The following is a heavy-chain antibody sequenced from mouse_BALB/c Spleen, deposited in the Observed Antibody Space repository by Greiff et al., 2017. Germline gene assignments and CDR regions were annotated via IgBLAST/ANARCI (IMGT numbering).Heavy chain of an antibody. V-gene: IGHV5-12-1*01. Sequence: EVHLVESGGGLVKPGGSLKLSCAASGFAFSSYDMSWVRQTPEKRLEWVADISSGGGSTYYPDTVKGRFTISRDNAKNTLYLQISSLKSEDTSMYFGVRDRGDPAWFAYCGRGSLVTVSA. D-gene: IGHD2-13*01. CDR2: ISSGGGST. CDR1: GFAFSSYD. CDR3: VRDRGDPAWFAY. J-gene: IGHJ3*01.